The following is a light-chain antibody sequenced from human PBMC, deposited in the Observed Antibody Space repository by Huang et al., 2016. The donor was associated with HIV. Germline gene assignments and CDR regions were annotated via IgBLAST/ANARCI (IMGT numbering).Light chain of an antibody. CDR2: GAS. J-gene: IGKJ1*01. CDR3: QHYDNWAPAT. V-gene: IGKV3-15*01. Sequence: IVMTQSPVTLSVSPGESATLSCRASQNVSTNLAWYQHTPGRAPRLLIYGASTRATSVPAMYSASGSGTEFTLTVGGLRSDDFAVYYCQHYDNWAPATCGQGTKLEFK. CDR1: QNVSTN.